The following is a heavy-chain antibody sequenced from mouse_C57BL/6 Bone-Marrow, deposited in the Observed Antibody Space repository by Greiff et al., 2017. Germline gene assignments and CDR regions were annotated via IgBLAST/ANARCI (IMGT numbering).Heavy chain of an antibody. CDR1: GYTFTSYW. CDR3: ARSGPLGRSFDY. CDR2: IYPTSGRT. J-gene: IGHJ2*01. V-gene: IGHV1-55*01. D-gene: IGHD4-1*01. Sequence: QVQLQQPGAELVKPGASVKMSCKASGYTFTSYWITWVKQRPGQGLEWIGDIYPTSGRTNYNETFKSQAILTVDTASNPAYMQLSSLTSEDSAVFYCARSGPLGRSFDYWGQGTTLTVSS.